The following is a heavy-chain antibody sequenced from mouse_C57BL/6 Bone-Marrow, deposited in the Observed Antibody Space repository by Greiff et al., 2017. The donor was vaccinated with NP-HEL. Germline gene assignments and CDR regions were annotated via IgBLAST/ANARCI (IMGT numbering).Heavy chain of an antibody. CDR3: ARREDYSNPFAY. J-gene: IGHJ3*01. Sequence: QVQLKQPGAELVRPGTSVKLSCKASGYTFTSYWMHWVKQRPGQGLEWIGVIDPSDSYTNYNQKFKGKATLTVDTSSSTAYMQLSSLTSEDSAVYYCARREDYSNPFAYWGQGTLVTVSA. V-gene: IGHV1-59*01. CDR2: IDPSDSYT. D-gene: IGHD2-5*01. CDR1: GYTFTSYW.